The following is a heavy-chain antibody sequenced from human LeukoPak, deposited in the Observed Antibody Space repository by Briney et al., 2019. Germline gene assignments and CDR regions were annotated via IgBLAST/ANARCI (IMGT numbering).Heavy chain of an antibody. D-gene: IGHD3-22*01. CDR3: ARGGYYYDSSAQDY. Sequence: SETLSLTCTVSGGSISSSSYYWGWIRQPPGKGLEWIGSIYYSGSTNYNPSLKSRVTISVDTSKNQFSLKLSSVTAADTAVYYCARGGYYYDSSAQDYWGQGTLVTVSS. CDR1: GGSISSSSYY. V-gene: IGHV4-39*07. J-gene: IGHJ4*02. CDR2: IYYSGST.